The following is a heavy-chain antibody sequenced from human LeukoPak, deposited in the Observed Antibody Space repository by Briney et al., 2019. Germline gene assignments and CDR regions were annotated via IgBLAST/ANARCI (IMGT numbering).Heavy chain of an antibody. CDR3: ARNLIPEQLVLNF. J-gene: IGHJ4*02. D-gene: IGHD6-13*01. Sequence: SETLSLTCTVSGGSISNYYWSWIRQPPGKGLEWIGYIYYSGSTNYNPSLKSRVTMSVDTSKNQFSLNLKSVTPEDTAVYYCARNLIPEQLVLNFWGQGTLVTVSS. CDR1: GGSISNYY. CDR2: IYYSGST. V-gene: IGHV4-59*01.